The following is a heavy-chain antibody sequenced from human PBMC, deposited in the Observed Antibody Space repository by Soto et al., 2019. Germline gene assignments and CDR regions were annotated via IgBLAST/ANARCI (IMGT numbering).Heavy chain of an antibody. CDR2: INTNGGST. CDR3: ARSLLQGDF. CDR1: GYIFIHYY. Sequence: QVQLVQSGAEVKKPGASVKVSCKASGYIFIHYYIHWVRQAPGQGLEWMAIINTNGGSTNCAQKFQGRVTVTSDTSTSTVSMERNSMASDDTAVYCCARSLLQGDFWGQGTLVNVSS. V-gene: IGHV1-46*01. D-gene: IGHD2-21*01. J-gene: IGHJ4*02.